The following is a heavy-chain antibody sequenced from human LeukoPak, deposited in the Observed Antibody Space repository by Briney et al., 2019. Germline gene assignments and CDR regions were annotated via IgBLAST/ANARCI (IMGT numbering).Heavy chain of an antibody. Sequence: PSETLSLTCIVSGGSFSGYYWIWIRQPPGKGLEWIGEINQSGSTNYNPSLKSRVTISIDTSKSQFSLKLNSVTAADTAVYYCARTNDGDYYYGMDVWGQGTTVTVSS. CDR2: INQSGST. V-gene: IGHV4-34*01. J-gene: IGHJ6*02. CDR3: ARTNDGDYYYGMDV. CDR1: GGSFSGYY. D-gene: IGHD1-1*01.